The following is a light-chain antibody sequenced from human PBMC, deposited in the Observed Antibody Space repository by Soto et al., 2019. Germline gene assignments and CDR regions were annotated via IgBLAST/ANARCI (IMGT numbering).Light chain of an antibody. V-gene: IGKV3-15*01. J-gene: IGKJ4*01. Sequence: EILLTQSPAPPSLFPGERAPLSCRASQGIGDTLAWYQQKPGQTPRLLIYDTSIRATGVPARFSGSRSGAEFTLTISSLQSEDFAVYYCQHYVTWPLTFGGGTKVDIK. CDR1: QGIGDT. CDR3: QHYVTWPLT. CDR2: DTS.